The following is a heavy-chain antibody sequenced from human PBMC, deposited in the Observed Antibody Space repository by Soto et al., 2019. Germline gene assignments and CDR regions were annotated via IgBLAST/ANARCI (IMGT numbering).Heavy chain of an antibody. CDR1: GFTFSSYA. CDR3: GSQSRRGIAAAATEDAFDI. D-gene: IGHD6-13*01. J-gene: IGHJ3*02. V-gene: IGHV3-30*04. CDR2: ISYDGSNK. Sequence: GGSLRLSCAASGFTFSSYAMHWVRQAPGKGLEWVAVISYDGSNKYYADSVKGRFTISRDNSKNTLYLQMNSLRAEDTAWYSGGSQSRRGIAAAATEDAFDIWGQGTMVTVSS.